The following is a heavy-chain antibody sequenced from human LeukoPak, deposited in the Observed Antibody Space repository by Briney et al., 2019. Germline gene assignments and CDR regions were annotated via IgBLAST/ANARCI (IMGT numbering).Heavy chain of an antibody. V-gene: IGHV1-69*04. J-gene: IGHJ6*02. CDR1: GGTFSSYA. D-gene: IGHD2-15*01. CDR2: IIPILGIA. CDR3: ARVSTGYCSGGSCYFYYYGMDV. Sequence: SVKVSCKASGGTFSSYAISWVRQAPGQGLEWMGRIIPILGIANYAQKFQGRVTITADKSTSTAYMELSSLRSEDTAVYYCARVSTGYCSGGSCYFYYYGMDVWAQGTTVTVSS.